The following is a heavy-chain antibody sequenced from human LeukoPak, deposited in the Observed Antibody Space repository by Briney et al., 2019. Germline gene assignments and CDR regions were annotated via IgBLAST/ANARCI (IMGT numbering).Heavy chain of an antibody. CDR3: VLVTTGS. V-gene: IGHV3-74*01. J-gene: IGHJ3*01. D-gene: IGHD4-17*01. CDR2: IKSDGST. CDR1: GFTFSRYW. Sequence: GGSLRLSCAASGFTFSRYWMHWVRQAPGKGLVWVSRIKSDGSTNYADSVKGRFTISRDNAKNTLYLHMNSLRAEDTAVYYCVLVTTGSWGQGTMVTVS.